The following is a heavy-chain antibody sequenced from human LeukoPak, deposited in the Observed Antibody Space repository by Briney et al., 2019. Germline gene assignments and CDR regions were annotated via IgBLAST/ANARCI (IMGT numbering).Heavy chain of an antibody. CDR3: ARSTSSGWPDY. D-gene: IGHD6-19*01. CDR2: INPSGGST. V-gene: IGHV1-46*01. J-gene: IGHJ4*02. CDR1: GYTFTSYY. Sequence: ASVKVSCKASGYTFTSYYMHWVRQAPGQGLEWMGIINPSGGSTSYAQKFQGRVTMTRDASTSTVYMELSSLRSEDTAVYYCARSTSSGWPDYWGQGTLVTVSS.